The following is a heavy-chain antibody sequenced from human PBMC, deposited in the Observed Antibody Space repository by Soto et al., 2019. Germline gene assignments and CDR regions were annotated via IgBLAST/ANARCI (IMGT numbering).Heavy chain of an antibody. J-gene: IGHJ4*02. CDR1: GFTFSSYA. CDR3: ASSTGDHLVIGFYY. Sequence: PGGSLRLSCAASGFTFSSYAMSWVRQAPGKGLEWVSAISGSGGSTYYADSVKGRFTISRDNSKNTLYLQMNSLRAEDTAVYYCASSTGDHLVIGFYYWGQGTLVTVSS. CDR2: ISGSGGST. V-gene: IGHV3-23*01. D-gene: IGHD3-9*01.